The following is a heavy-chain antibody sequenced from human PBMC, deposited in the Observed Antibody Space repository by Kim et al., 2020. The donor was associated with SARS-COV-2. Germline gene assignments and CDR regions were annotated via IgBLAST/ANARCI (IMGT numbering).Heavy chain of an antibody. CDR1: GFTFSSYD. CDR2: IGTAGDT. V-gene: IGHV3-13*01. J-gene: IGHJ6*02. CDR3: ARGGYSYGLGPYGMDV. D-gene: IGHD5-18*01. Sequence: GGSLRLSCAASGFTFSSYDMHWVRQATGKGLEWVSAIGTAGDTYYPGSVKGRFTISRENAKNSLYLQMNSLRAGDTAVYYCARGGYSYGLGPYGMDVWGQGTTVTVSS.